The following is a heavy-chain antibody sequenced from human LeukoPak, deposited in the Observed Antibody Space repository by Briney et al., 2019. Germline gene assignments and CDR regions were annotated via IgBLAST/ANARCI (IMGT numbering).Heavy chain of an antibody. CDR1: GYTFTSYG. V-gene: IGHV1-18*01. Sequence: ASVKVSCKASGYTFTSYGISWVRQAPGQGLEWMGWISAYNGNTNYAQKFQGRVTMTEDTSTDTAYMELSSLRSEDTAVYYCATGALEWLKYYFDYWGQGTLVTVSS. J-gene: IGHJ4*02. CDR2: ISAYNGNT. D-gene: IGHD3-3*01. CDR3: ATGALEWLKYYFDY.